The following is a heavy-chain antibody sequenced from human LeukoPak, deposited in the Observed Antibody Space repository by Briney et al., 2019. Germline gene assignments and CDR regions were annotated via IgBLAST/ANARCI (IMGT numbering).Heavy chain of an antibody. CDR2: INPNTGGT. D-gene: IGHD2-2*01. Sequence: AASVNVSCKASGYTFTGYHMHWVRQAPGQGLEWMGRINPNTGGTDYAQKFQGRVTMTRDTSISTAYMDLSRLRSDDTAVYYCARDYCSSTSCLFDYWGQGTLVTVSS. CDR1: GYTFTGYH. V-gene: IGHV1-2*06. J-gene: IGHJ4*02. CDR3: ARDYCSSTSCLFDY.